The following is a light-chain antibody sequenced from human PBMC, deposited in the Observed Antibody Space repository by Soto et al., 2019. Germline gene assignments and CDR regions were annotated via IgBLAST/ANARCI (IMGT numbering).Light chain of an antibody. CDR3: RQSYSTPIT. J-gene: IGKJ5*01. CDR2: AAS. Sequence: DNHITHSPSSLSSSVGDRVIITCRASQSISSYLNWYQQKPGKAPKLLIYAASSLQSGVPSRFSGSGSGTDFTLTISSLQPEDFATYYCRQSYSTPITFGQGTRLEIK. CDR1: QSISSY. V-gene: IGKV1-39*01.